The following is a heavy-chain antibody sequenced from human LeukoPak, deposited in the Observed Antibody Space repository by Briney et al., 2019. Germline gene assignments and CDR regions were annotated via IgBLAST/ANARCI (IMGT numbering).Heavy chain of an antibody. CDR2: INSKTDGGTT. D-gene: IGHD4-17*01. J-gene: IGHJ4*02. CDR3: ITDPGDYEDY. CDR1: GLSFSNAR. V-gene: IGHV3-15*01. Sequence: PGGSLRHSCAATGLSFSNARMSWVRQAPWKGLEWVGRINSKTDGGTTDYTAPVKGIFTISRDDSKNTQYLQMNSLKIDDTAVYYCITDPGDYEDYWGQGTLVTVSS.